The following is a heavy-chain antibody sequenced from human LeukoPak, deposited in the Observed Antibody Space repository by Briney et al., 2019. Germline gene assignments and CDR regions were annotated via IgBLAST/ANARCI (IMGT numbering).Heavy chain of an antibody. D-gene: IGHD3-9*01. Sequence: SETLSLTCTVSGGSISSGGYYWSWIRQHPGKGLEWIGYIYYSGSTYYNPSLKSRVTISVDTSKNQFSLKLSSVTAADTAVYYCARGPDYDILTGYYYWYFDLWGRGTLVTVSS. J-gene: IGHJ2*01. CDR3: ARGPDYDILTGYYYWYFDL. V-gene: IGHV4-31*03. CDR2: IYYSGST. CDR1: GGSISSGGYY.